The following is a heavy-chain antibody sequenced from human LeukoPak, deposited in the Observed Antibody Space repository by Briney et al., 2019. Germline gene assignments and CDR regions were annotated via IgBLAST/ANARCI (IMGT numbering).Heavy chain of an antibody. D-gene: IGHD3-22*01. Sequence: GRSLRLSCPASGFTFSSYGMHWVRQAPGKGLEWVAVISYDGSNKYYGDSVKGRFTISRDNSKNTLYLHMNSLRAEDTAVYYCAKEGYYYDSSGYYRVPVFDYWGQGTLVTVSS. V-gene: IGHV3-30*18. CDR2: ISYDGSNK. CDR1: GFTFSSYG. CDR3: AKEGYYYDSSGYYRVPVFDY. J-gene: IGHJ4*02.